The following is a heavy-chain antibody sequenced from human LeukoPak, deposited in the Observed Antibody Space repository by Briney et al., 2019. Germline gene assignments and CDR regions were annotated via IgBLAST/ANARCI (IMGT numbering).Heavy chain of an antibody. CDR2: TYYRSKWYN. CDR3: ARAIRYNWKHWFDP. D-gene: IGHD1-20*01. J-gene: IGHJ5*02. CDR1: GDSVSSNSAA. Sequence: SQTLSLTCAISGDSVSSNSAAWNWIRQSPSRGLEWLGRTYYRSKWYNDYAVPVKSRITINPDTSKNQFSLQLNSVTPEDTAVYYCARAIRYNWKHWFDPWGQGTLVTVSS. V-gene: IGHV6-1*01.